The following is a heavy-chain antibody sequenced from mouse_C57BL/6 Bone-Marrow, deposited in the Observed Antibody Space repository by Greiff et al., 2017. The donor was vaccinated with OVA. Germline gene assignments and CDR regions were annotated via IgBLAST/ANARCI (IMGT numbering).Heavy chain of an antibody. CDR2: IHPNSGST. CDR3: ARNYGSSPWYAMDY. V-gene: IGHV1-64*01. Sequence: VQLQQPGAELVKPGASVKLSCKASGYTFTSYWMHWVKQRPGQGLEWIGMIHPNSGSTNYNEKFKSKATLTVDKSSSTAYMQLSSLTSEDSAVYYCARNYGSSPWYAMDYWGQGTSVTVSS. J-gene: IGHJ4*01. D-gene: IGHD1-1*01. CDR1: GYTFTSYW.